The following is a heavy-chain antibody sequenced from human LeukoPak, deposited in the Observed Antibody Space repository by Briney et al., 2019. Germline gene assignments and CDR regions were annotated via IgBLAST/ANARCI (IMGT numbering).Heavy chain of an antibody. D-gene: IGHD5-18*01. CDR2: INSDGSNT. CDR1: GFTFSSYW. Sequence: GGSLRLSCAASGFTFSSYWMHWVRQVPGKGLVWVSYINSDGSNTNYADSVRGRFTISRDNAKNTLHLQMNSLRAEETGVYYCTSELGIQPWSQYYWGQGTLVTVSS. J-gene: IGHJ4*02. V-gene: IGHV3-74*01. CDR3: TSELGIQPWSQYY.